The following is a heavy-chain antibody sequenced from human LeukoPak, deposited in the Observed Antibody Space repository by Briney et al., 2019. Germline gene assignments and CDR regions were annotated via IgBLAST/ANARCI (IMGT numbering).Heavy chain of an antibody. CDR2: IDPSDSYT. D-gene: IGHD3-9*01. J-gene: IGHJ3*02. V-gene: IGHV5-10-1*01. CDR1: GYSFTSYW. CDR3: ARHENIFSTFDM. Sequence: GASLQISCQGSGYSFTSYWITWGRRVPGKGLEWMGRIDPSDSYTNYSPSFQGHVTISADKSISTAYLQWSSLKASDTAIYYCARHENIFSTFDMWGQGTMVTVSS.